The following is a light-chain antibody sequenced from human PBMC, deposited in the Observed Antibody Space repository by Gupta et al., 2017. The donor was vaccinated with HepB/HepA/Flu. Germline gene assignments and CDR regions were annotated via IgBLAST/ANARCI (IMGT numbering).Light chain of an antibody. CDR3: QQLRSFSQT. CDR1: QSISDW. Sequence: DSQMTQSPSTLSASVGDRVTITCRASQSISDWLAWYQQKPGQAPKLLIYEASRLERGDTTRFSGSGSGTEFTLTINNLQPDNFAPNYCQQLRSFSQTFGQGTKVEIK. CDR2: EAS. J-gene: IGKJ1*01. V-gene: IGKV1-5*03.